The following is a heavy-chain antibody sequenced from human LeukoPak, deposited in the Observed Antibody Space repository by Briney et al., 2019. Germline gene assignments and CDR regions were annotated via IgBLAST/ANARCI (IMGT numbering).Heavy chain of an antibody. V-gene: IGHV1-2*02. CDR3: AKGRNSSGWYEFDY. CDR1: GYTFTGYY. J-gene: IGHJ4*02. Sequence: GASVTVSFTASGYTFTGYYMHWARQAPGQGREWMGWINPNSGGTNYAQKFQGRVTMTRDTSISTAYMELSRLRSDDTAVYYCAKGRNSSGWYEFDYWGQGTLVTVSS. D-gene: IGHD6-19*01. CDR2: INPNSGGT.